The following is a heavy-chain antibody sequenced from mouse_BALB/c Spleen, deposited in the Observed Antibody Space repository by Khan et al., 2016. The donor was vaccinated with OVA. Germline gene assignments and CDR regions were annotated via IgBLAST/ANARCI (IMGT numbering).Heavy chain of an antibody. J-gene: IGHJ3*01. CDR1: GYTFTDYV. Sequence: VQLQESGPELVKPGASVKMSCKASGYTFTDYVMNWVKQRTGQGLEWIGQIYPGSDSTYYNEKFKGKATLTADRSSSTVYMQLSSLTSEDSAVYFGARAGWDVFADWGQGTLVTVSA. D-gene: IGHD4-1*01. CDR2: IYPGSDST. V-gene: IGHV1-77*01. CDR3: ARAGWDVFAD.